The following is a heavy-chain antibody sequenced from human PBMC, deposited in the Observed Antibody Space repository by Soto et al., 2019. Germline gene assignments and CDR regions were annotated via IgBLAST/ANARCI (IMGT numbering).Heavy chain of an antibody. V-gene: IGHV4-34*01. J-gene: IGHJ4*02. D-gene: IGHD4-17*01. Sequence: QVQLQQWGAGLLKPSETLSLTCAVYGGSFSGYYWSGIRQPPGKGLEWIGEINHSGSTNYNPSLKSRVTISVDTSKNQFSLKLSSVTAADTAVYYCARARYGVSDYWGQGTLVTVSS. CDR3: ARARYGVSDY. CDR1: GGSFSGYY. CDR2: INHSGST.